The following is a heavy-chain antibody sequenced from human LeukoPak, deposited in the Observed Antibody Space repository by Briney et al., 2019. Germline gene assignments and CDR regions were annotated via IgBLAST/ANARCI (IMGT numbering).Heavy chain of an antibody. D-gene: IGHD4-23*01. V-gene: IGHV1-18*01. CDR1: GYTFASYG. Sequence: ASVKVSCKASGYTFASYGISWVRQAPGQGLEWMGWTSAYNGNTNYAQILQGRVTMTTDTSTSTAYMELRGLRSGDTAVYYCARDSYGGTTGYWGQGTLVTVSS. CDR3: ARDSYGGTTGY. J-gene: IGHJ4*02. CDR2: TSAYNGNT.